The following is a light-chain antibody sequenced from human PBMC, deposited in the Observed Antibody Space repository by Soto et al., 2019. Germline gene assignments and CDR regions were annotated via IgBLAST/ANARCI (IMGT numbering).Light chain of an antibody. Sequence: QSVLTQPPSASGTPGQRVTISCSGSSSNIGGNTVNWYQQLPGTAPKLLIYSTNQRPSGVPDRFSGSKSGTSASLAISGLQSEDEADYYCAAWDDNLNGYVFGTGTKLTVL. CDR3: AAWDDNLNGYV. V-gene: IGLV1-44*01. CDR1: SSNIGGNT. J-gene: IGLJ1*01. CDR2: STN.